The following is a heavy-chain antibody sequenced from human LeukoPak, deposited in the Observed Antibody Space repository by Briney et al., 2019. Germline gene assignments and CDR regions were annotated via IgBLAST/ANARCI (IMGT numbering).Heavy chain of an antibody. Sequence: GGSLKLSCAPSGFTFSSYWMTWVRQAPGKGLEWVGRIKSKTDGGTTDYAAPVKGRFTISRDDSKNTLYLQMNSLKTEDTAVYYCTTGLIPSLNGYYFDYWGQGTLVTVSS. CDR3: TTGLIPSLNGYYFDY. CDR2: IKSKTDGGTT. CDR1: GFTFSSYW. J-gene: IGHJ4*02. D-gene: IGHD2-2*03. V-gene: IGHV3-15*01.